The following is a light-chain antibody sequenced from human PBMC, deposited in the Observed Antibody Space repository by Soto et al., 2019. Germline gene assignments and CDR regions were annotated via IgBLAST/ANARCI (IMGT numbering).Light chain of an antibody. V-gene: IGKV1-39*01. CDR3: QQCYSIPLT. Sequence: DIQMTQSPSSLSASVGDRVTITCRASQSISKYLNWYQHKPGKAPKLLIYAASSLQIGVPSRLSGSGSGTDFTLTIGSLQPEDLATDYGQQCYSIPLTFGPGTKVDVK. J-gene: IGKJ3*01. CDR2: AAS. CDR1: QSISKY.